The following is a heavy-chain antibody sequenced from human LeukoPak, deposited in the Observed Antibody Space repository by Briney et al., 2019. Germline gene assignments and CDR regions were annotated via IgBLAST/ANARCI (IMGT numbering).Heavy chain of an antibody. D-gene: IGHD2-2*01. J-gene: IGHJ4*02. CDR2: LSTSGRDT. Sequence: ASVKVSCKASGYTFTVYFMHWVRQAPGQGLEWMGILSTSGRDTTYAQKFQGRVTMTRDTSTSTVYMELSSLRSDDTAVYYCARDQLGYCSSTSCSNFDYWGQGTLVTVSS. CDR1: GYTFTVYF. V-gene: IGHV1-46*01. CDR3: ARDQLGYCSSTSCSNFDY.